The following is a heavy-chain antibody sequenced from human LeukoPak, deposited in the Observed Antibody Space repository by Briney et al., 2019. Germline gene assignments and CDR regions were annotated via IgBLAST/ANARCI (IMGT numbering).Heavy chain of an antibody. CDR2: ISWNSGSI. Sequence: GGSLRLSCAASGFTFDDYAMHWVRQAPGKGLEWVSGISWNSGSIGYADSVKGRFTISRDNAKNSLYLQMNSLRAEDTALYYCAKDIRPLGIAAAGSVWNAFDIWGQGTMVTVSS. CDR1: GFTFDDYA. J-gene: IGHJ3*02. CDR3: AKDIRPLGIAAAGSVWNAFDI. V-gene: IGHV3-9*01. D-gene: IGHD6-13*01.